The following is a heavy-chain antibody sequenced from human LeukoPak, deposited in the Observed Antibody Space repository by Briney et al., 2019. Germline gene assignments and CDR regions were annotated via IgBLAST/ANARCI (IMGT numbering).Heavy chain of an antibody. V-gene: IGHV3-30*02. J-gene: IGHJ4*02. CDR3: VKDILFDTFYDSGSYLDY. CDR2: IRYDGSDK. CDR1: GFTFSSYG. Sequence: GGSLRLSCAASGFTFSSYGMHWVRQAPGKGLDWVAFIRYDGSDKFYADSVKGRFTISRDNSKNTLYLQMSSLRAEDTAVYYCVKDILFDTFYDSGSYLDYWGQGTLVTVSS. D-gene: IGHD3-10*01.